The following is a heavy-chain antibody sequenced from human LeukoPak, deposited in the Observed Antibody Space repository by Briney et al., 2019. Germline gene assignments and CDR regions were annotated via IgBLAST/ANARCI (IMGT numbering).Heavy chain of an antibody. J-gene: IGHJ4*02. CDR1: GFTFSNYA. Sequence: GGSLRLSCAASGFTFSNYAMSWVRQAPGKGLEWVSLISGSGVNTSYADSGKGRFTISRDNSKNTLYLELNSLRAEDTALYYCAKSDCDSGSCYTIDYWGQGTLVTVSS. V-gene: IGHV3-23*01. CDR2: ISGSGVNT. CDR3: AKSDCDSGSCYTIDY. D-gene: IGHD2-2*02.